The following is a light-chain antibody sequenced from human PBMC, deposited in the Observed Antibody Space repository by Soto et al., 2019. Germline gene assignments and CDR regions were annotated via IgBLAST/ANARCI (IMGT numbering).Light chain of an antibody. Sequence: DIKMTQSPSTLSGSVGDRVTITCRASQTISSWLAWYQQKPGKAPKLLIYKASTLKSGVPSRFSGSGSGTEFTLTISSLQPDDFATYYCQHYNCYSEAFCQVAKVDIK. CDR3: QHYNCYSEA. J-gene: IGKJ1*01. CDR2: KAS. CDR1: QTISSW. V-gene: IGKV1-5*03.